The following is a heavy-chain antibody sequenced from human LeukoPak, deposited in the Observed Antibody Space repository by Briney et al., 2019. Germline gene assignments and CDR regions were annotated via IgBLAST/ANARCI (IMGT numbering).Heavy chain of an antibody. CDR1: GCSLSPSAVG. CDR2: IYWDDDK. V-gene: IGHV2-5*02. D-gene: IGHD6-19*01. CDR3: AHRRSVAAFFDY. Sequence: SGPTLVKPTQTLALTWTFSGCSLSPSAVGVGLIRHPPGKALEWLALIYWDDDKRYSPALNSRLPITQDTSKHPVVLRMTNMDPLDTATYYCAHRRSVAAFFDYWGQGTLVNGSS. J-gene: IGHJ4*02.